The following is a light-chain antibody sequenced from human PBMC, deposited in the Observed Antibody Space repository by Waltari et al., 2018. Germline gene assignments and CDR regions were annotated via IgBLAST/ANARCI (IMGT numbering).Light chain of an antibody. CDR1: QSASSSY. Sequence: DIVLTQSPGTLSLSPGERATLSCMASQSASSSYLAWYQQKPGQAPRLLIYAASTRATGIPDRFSGSGSGTDFTLTISRLEPEDFAVYYCQHYVWSSWTFGQGTKVVIK. J-gene: IGKJ1*01. CDR2: AAS. CDR3: QHYVWSSWT. V-gene: IGKV3-20*01.